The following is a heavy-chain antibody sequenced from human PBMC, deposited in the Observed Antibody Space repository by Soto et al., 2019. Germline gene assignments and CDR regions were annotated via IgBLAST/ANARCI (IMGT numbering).Heavy chain of an antibody. CDR3: ARVAVGAYWFAP. CDR1: GFTFSNYW. CDR2: INMDGTTT. V-gene: IGHV3-74*01. J-gene: IGHJ5*02. Sequence: EVQLVESGGGLVQPGGSLRLSCAASGFTFSNYWMHWIRQAPGEGLVWVSRINMDGTTTNYADSVEGRFTISRANARNTLWLQMNSLRADDTAVYYCARVAVGAYWFAPWRQGTLVTVSS. D-gene: IGHD1-26*01.